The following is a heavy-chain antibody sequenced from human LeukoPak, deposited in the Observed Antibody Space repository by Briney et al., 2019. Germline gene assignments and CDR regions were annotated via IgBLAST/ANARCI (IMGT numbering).Heavy chain of an antibody. V-gene: IGHV3-23*01. Sequence: PGGSLRLSCAASGLTFSSYAMSWVRQAPGKGLEWVSAISGSGGSTYYADSVKGRFTISRDNSKNTLYLQMNSLRAEDTAVYYCAIAPYVDPNAIDYWGPGTLVTVSS. D-gene: IGHD5-12*01. CDR2: ISGSGGST. CDR1: GLTFSSYA. J-gene: IGHJ4*02. CDR3: AIAPYVDPNAIDY.